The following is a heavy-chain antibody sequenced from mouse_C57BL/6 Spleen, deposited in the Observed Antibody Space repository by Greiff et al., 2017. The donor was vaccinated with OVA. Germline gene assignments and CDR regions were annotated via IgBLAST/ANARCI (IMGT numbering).Heavy chain of an antibody. CDR3: TERSGYRGYAY. V-gene: IGHV6-3*01. Sequence: EVKVEESGGGLVQPGGSMKLSCVASGFTFSNYWMDWVRQSPEKGLEWVAQIRLKSDNYATHYAESVKGRFTISSDDSKSRVYLQMNNLRAEDTGIYYCTERSGYRGYAYWGQGTLVTVSA. CDR1: GFTFSNYW. D-gene: IGHD2-2*01. CDR2: IRLKSDNYAT. J-gene: IGHJ3*01.